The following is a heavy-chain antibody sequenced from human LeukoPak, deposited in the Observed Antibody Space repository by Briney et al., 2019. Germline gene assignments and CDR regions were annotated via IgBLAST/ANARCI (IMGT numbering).Heavy chain of an antibody. Sequence: SETLSLTCAVYGGSFSGYYWSWIRQPPGKGLEWIGEINHSGSTNYNPSLKSRVTISVDTSKNQFSLKLSSVTAADTAVYYCARGVRGSGRLFNYYYYYMDVWGKGTTVTISS. CDR1: GGSFSGYY. D-gene: IGHD3-10*01. V-gene: IGHV4-34*01. CDR2: INHSGST. J-gene: IGHJ6*03. CDR3: ARGVRGSGRLFNYYYYYMDV.